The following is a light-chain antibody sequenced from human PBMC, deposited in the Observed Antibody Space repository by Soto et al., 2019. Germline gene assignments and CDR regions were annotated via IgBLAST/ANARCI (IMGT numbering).Light chain of an antibody. CDR1: QRVSSY. CDR2: DAS. V-gene: IGKV3-11*01. Sequence: EIVLTQSPATLSLSPGERATLSCRASQRVSSYLAWYQQKPGQAPRLLIYDASNRATGIPARFSGSGSGTDFTLTISRLEPEDCAVYYCQQRSNWPLTFGGGNKVEIK. J-gene: IGKJ4*01. CDR3: QQRSNWPLT.